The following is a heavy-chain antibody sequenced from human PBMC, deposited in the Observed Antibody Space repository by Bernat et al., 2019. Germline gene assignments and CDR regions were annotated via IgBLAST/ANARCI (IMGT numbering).Heavy chain of an antibody. CDR1: GFTFSSYG. J-gene: IGHJ4*02. D-gene: IGHD6-19*01. CDR3: AKDLEEAVACEN. CDR2: ISYDGSNK. V-gene: IGHV3-30*18. Sequence: QVQLVESGGGVVQPGRSLRLSCAASGFTFSSYGMHWVRQAPGKGLEWVAVISYDGSNKYYADSGKGRFPISRDNSKNTLYLQMNSLRAEDTAVYYCAKDLEEAVACENWGQGTLVTVSS.